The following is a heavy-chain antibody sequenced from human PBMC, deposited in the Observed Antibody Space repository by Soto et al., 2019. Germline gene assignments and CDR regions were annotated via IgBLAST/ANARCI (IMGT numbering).Heavy chain of an antibody. CDR2: ISGSGGST. V-gene: IGHV3-23*01. J-gene: IGHJ4*02. D-gene: IGHD3-3*01. CDR3: AKTEENTYYDFWSGLAEPAPPQYYFDY. Sequence: GGSLRLSCAASGFTFSSYAMSWVRQAPGKGLEWVSAISGSGGSTYYADSVKGRFTISRDNSKNTLYLQMNSLRAEDTAVYYCAKTEENTYYDFWSGLAEPAPPQYYFDYWGQGTLVTVSS. CDR1: GFTFSSYA.